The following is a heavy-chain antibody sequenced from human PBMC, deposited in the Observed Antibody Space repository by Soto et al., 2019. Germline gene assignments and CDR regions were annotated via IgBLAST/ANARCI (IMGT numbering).Heavy chain of an antibody. J-gene: IGHJ4*02. CDR2: IWYDGSNK. V-gene: IGHV3-33*01. Sequence: GGSLRLSCAASGFTFSSYGMHWVRQAPGKGLEWVAVIWYDGSNKYYADSVKGRFTISRDNSKNTLYLQMNSLRAEDTAVYYCARGGIGAYCGGDCYFFDYWGQGTLVTVSS. CDR3: ARGGIGAYCGGDCYFFDY. D-gene: IGHD2-21*02. CDR1: GFTFSSYG.